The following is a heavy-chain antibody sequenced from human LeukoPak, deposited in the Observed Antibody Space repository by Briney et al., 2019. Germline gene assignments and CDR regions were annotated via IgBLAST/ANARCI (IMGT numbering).Heavy chain of an antibody. J-gene: IGHJ6*03. CDR2: ISWNSGSI. CDR3: AKSLDILTGSYYMDV. Sequence: GGSLRLSCAASGFTFDDYAMHWVRQAPGKGLEWVSGISWNSGSIGYADSVRGRFTISRDNSNNTLYLQMNSLRAEDTAVYYCAKSLDILTGSYYMDVWGKGTTVTISS. CDR1: GFTFDDYA. D-gene: IGHD3-9*01. V-gene: IGHV3-9*01.